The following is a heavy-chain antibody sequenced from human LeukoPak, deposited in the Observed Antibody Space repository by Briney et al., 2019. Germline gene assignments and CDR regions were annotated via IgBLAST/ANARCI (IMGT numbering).Heavy chain of an antibody. CDR3: AKGGDSSGYYFDY. D-gene: IGHD3-22*01. V-gene: IGHV3-30*18. J-gene: IGHJ4*02. CDR1: GFTFSNYG. CDR2: ISYDGSNK. Sequence: WGSLRLSCAASGFTFSNYGMHWVRQAPGKGLEWVAVISYDGSNKYYADSVKGRFTISRDNSKNTLYLQMNSLRAEDTAVYYCAKGGDSSGYYFDYWGQGTLVTVSS.